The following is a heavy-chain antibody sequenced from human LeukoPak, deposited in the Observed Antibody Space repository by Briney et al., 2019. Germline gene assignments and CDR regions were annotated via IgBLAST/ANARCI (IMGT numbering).Heavy chain of an antibody. CDR2: TSSDLNVK. CDR1: GFTFRNYV. CDR3: AREGYYGSGSPPSLYFDY. D-gene: IGHD3-10*01. J-gene: IGHJ4*02. V-gene: IGHV3-30-3*01. Sequence: GGSLRLSCAASGFTFRNYVIHWVRQAPGKGLEWVAVTSSDLNVKLYADSVKGRITISRDNSRSTLYLQMNSLRPEDTAIYYCAREGYYGSGSPPSLYFDYWGQGTLVTVSS.